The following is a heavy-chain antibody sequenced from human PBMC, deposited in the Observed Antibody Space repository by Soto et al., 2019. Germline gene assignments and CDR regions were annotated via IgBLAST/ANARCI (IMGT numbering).Heavy chain of an antibody. Sequence: EVQLLESGGGLVQPGGSLRLSCAASGFTFSTYAMSWVRQAPGKGLEWVSAISGSGSNTYYADYVKGRFTISRDDSKSTLYLQMNSLRAEDTAVYYCARDPSHSYYTLFYYFDYWGQGTLVTVSS. CDR1: GFTFSTYA. V-gene: IGHV3-23*01. CDR3: ARDPSHSYYTLFYYFDY. J-gene: IGHJ4*02. CDR2: ISGSGSNT. D-gene: IGHD1-26*01.